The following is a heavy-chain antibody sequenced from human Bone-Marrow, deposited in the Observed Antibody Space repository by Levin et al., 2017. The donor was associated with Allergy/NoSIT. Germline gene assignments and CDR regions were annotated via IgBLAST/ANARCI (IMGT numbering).Heavy chain of an antibody. V-gene: IGHV3-23*01. CDR1: GFTFSSYA. CDR3: AKLGPYSSGWYHGYFDL. D-gene: IGHD6-19*01. J-gene: IGHJ2*01. Sequence: GGSLRLSCAASGFTFSSYAMSWVRQAPGKGLEWVSAISGSGGSTYYADSVKGRFTISRDNSKNTLYLQMNSLRAEDTAVYYCAKLGPYSSGWYHGYFDLWGRGTLVTVSS. CDR2: ISGSGGST.